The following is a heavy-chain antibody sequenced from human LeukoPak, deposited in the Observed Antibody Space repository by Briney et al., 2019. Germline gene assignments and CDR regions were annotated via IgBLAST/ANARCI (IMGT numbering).Heavy chain of an antibody. J-gene: IGHJ4*02. CDR1: GFTFGSYG. CDR3: ASYCSSTSCYDY. D-gene: IGHD2-2*01. V-gene: IGHV3-33*01. CDR2: IWYDGSNK. Sequence: GRSLRLSCAAFGFTFGSYGMHWVRQAPGKGLEWVAVIWYDGSNKYYADSVKGRFTISRDNSKNTLYLQMNSLRAEDTAVYYCASYCSSTSCYDYWGQGTLVTVSS.